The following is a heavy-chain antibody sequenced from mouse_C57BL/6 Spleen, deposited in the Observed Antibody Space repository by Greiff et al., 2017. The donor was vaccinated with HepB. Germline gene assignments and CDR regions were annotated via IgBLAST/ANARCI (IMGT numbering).Heavy chain of an antibody. V-gene: IGHV1-18*01. CDR3: ARPGPYYYGSSPFAY. CDR1: GYTFTDYN. D-gene: IGHD1-1*01. J-gene: IGHJ3*01. CDR2: INPNNGGT. Sequence: EVQLQQSGPELVKPGASVKIPCKASGYTFTDYNMDWVKQSHGKSLEWIGDINPNNGGTIYNQKFKGKATLTVDKSSSTAYMELRSLTSEDTAGYYCARPGPYYYGSSPFAYWGQGTLVTVSA.